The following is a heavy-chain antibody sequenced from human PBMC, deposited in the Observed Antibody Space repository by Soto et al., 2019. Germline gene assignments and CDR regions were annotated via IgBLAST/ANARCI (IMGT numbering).Heavy chain of an antibody. CDR3: ARAPYCSSTSCYFPYYYYMDV. CDR1: GFTFSSYW. CDR2: IKQDGSEK. D-gene: IGHD2-2*01. Sequence: LSLTCAASGFTFSSYWMSWVRQAPGKGLEWVANIKQDGSEKYYVDSVKGRFTISRDNAKNSLYLQMNSLRAEDTAVYYCARAPYCSSTSCYFPYYYYMDVWGKGTTVTVSS. J-gene: IGHJ6*03. V-gene: IGHV3-7*01.